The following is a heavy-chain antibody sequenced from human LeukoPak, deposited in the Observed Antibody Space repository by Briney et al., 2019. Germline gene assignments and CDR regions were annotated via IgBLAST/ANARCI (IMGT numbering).Heavy chain of an antibody. CDR3: ATSPIFSNG. CDR2: ISTDGSST. Sequence: QAGGSLRLSCAASGFTFSDYWMHWVRQAPGKGLVWVSHISTDGSSTTYADSVRGRFTISRDNARNTLYLQMNSLRAGDTAVYYCATSPIFSNGWGQGTLVTVSS. V-gene: IGHV3-74*01. CDR1: GFTFSDYW. J-gene: IGHJ4*02. D-gene: IGHD2-8*01.